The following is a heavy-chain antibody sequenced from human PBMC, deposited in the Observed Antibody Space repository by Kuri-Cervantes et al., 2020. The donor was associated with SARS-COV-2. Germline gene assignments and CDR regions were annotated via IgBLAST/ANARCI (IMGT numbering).Heavy chain of an antibody. V-gene: IGHV3-43*01. J-gene: IGHJ4*02. D-gene: IGHD3-10*01. CDR3: ARGRAYGSGSYYFY. Sequence: GESLKISCAASGFTFDDYTMHWVRQAPGKGLEWVSLISWDGGSTYYADSVKGRFTISRDNSKNSLYLQMNSLRAEDTAVYYCARGRAYGSGSYYFYWGQGTLVTVSS. CDR1: GFTFDDYT. CDR2: ISWDGGST.